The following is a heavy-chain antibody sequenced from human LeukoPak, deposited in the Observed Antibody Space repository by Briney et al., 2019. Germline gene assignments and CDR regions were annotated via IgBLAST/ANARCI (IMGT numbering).Heavy chain of an antibody. V-gene: IGHV1-46*01. D-gene: IGHD2-2*01. CDR1: GYTFTSYY. Sequence: ASVKVSRKASGYTFTSYYTHWVRQAPGQGLEWMGIINPSGGSTSYAQKFQGRVTMTRDTSTSTVYMELSSLRSEDTAVYYCARVARRCSSTSCYDRGMDVWGQGTTVTVSS. CDR3: ARVARRCSSTSCYDRGMDV. CDR2: INPSGGST. J-gene: IGHJ6*02.